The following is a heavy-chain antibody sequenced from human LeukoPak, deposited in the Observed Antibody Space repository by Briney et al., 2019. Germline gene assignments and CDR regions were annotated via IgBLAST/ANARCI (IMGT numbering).Heavy chain of an antibody. CDR3: ARGPWDYYDSSNYRTFDY. V-gene: IGHV3-23*01. D-gene: IGHD3-22*01. CDR2: ISGSGGST. Sequence: PGGSLRLSCAASGFTFSSYAMSWVRQAPGKGLEWVSAISGSGGSTYYADSVKGRFTISRDNSKNSLFLQMSSLRAEDTAVYYCARGPWDYYDSSNYRTFDYWGQGTLVTVSS. CDR1: GFTFSSYA. J-gene: IGHJ4*02.